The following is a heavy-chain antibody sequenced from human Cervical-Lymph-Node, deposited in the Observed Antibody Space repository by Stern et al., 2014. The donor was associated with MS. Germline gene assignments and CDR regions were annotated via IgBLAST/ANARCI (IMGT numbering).Heavy chain of an antibody. CDR1: GGSIRNAEYY. J-gene: IGHJ4*02. Sequence: VQLLESGPGLVKPSQTLSLTCAVTGGSIRNAEYYWSWIRQSPGKGLEWIGYIHNSGTTYYNPSLRSRLTMSVDTSKNQFSLKLRSVTAADTAVYYCSRDADGYSLVFGYWGRGTLVTVSS. CDR2: IHNSGTT. V-gene: IGHV4-30-4*01. D-gene: IGHD1-26*01. CDR3: SRDADGYSLVFGY.